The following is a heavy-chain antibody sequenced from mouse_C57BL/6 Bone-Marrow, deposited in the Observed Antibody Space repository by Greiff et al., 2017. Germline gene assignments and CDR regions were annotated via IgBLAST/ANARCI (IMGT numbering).Heavy chain of an antibody. V-gene: IGHV1-81*01. CDR3: ARSGYYGSSYGGYFDV. J-gene: IGHJ1*03. CDR1: GYTFTSYG. D-gene: IGHD1-1*01. CDR2: IYPRSGNT. Sequence: QVQLQQSGAELARPGASVKLSCKASGYTFTSYGISWVKQRTGQGLEWIGEIYPRSGNTYYNEKFKGKATLTAHKSSSTAYMELRSLTSEDSAVYFCARSGYYGSSYGGYFDVWGTGTTGTVSS.